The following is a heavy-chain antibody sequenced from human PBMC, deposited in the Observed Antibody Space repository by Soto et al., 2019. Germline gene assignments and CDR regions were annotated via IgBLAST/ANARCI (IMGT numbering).Heavy chain of an antibody. Sequence: SETLSLTCAVYGGSFSGYYWSWIRQPPGKGLEWIGEINHSGSINYNPSLKSRVTISVDTSKNQFSLKLSSVTAADTAVYYCARANYYDSSGYLNWFDPWGQGTLVTVSS. D-gene: IGHD3-22*01. CDR2: INHSGSI. J-gene: IGHJ5*02. CDR3: ARANYYDSSGYLNWFDP. CDR1: GGSFSGYY. V-gene: IGHV4-34*01.